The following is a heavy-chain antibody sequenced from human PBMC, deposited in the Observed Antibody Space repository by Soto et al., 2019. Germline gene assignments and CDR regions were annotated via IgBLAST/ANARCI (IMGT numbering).Heavy chain of an antibody. J-gene: IGHJ4*02. CDR2: INPTGGST. V-gene: IGHV1-46*03. CDR1: GYTFTKYY. Sequence: QVQLEQSGPEVKKPGASLRVSCRTSGYTFTKYYVHWVRQAPGQGLEWMGIINPTGGSTRYAQKFQGRVTMTTDMSTSTVYMERSGLTSEDTAVYYCARDIITTGVTSKYWGQGTPVTVSS. CDR3: ARDIITTGVTSKY. D-gene: IGHD1-1*01.